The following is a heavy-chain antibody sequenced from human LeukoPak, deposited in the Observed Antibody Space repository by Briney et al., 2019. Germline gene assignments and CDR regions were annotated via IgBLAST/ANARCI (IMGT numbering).Heavy chain of an antibody. J-gene: IGHJ3*02. D-gene: IGHD2-15*01. V-gene: IGHV3-74*01. CDR3: VREGGGSFLDSFDI. CDR1: GFTFSNYW. Sequence: GGSLRLSCAASGFTFSNYWMHWVRQAPGKGLVWVSRINSDGLNTNYADSVKGRFTVSRDNPKNTLYLQMNSLRVEDTAVYYCVREGGGSFLDSFDIWGQGKLVTVSS. CDR2: INSDGLNT.